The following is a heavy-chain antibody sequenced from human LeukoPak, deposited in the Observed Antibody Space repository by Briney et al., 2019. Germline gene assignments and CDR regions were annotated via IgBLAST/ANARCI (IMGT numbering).Heavy chain of an antibody. D-gene: IGHD3-3*01. CDR1: GYTFTSYA. J-gene: IGHJ6*02. V-gene: IGHV1-3*01. Sequence: ASVNVSCKASGYTFTSYAMHWVRQAPGQRLEWMGWINAGNGNTKYSQKFQGRVTITRDTSASTAYMELSSLRSEDTAVYYCASHGITIFGVVPLLDVWGQGTTVTVSS. CDR3: ASHGITIFGVVPLLDV. CDR2: INAGNGNT.